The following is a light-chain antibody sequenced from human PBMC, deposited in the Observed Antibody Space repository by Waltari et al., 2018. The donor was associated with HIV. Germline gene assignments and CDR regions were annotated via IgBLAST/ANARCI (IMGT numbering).Light chain of an antibody. CDR3: QQYFNAPIT. CDR2: WAS. J-gene: IGKJ4*01. Sequence: DIVMTQSPDSLALSLGERATINCKSSRSILYNSNNKNYLAWYQQKPGQPPQLLIYWASTRELGVPDRFSGSGSGTNFTLTISSLQTEDVAVYYCQQYFNAPITFGGGTRVEI. CDR1: RSILYNSNNKNY. V-gene: IGKV4-1*01.